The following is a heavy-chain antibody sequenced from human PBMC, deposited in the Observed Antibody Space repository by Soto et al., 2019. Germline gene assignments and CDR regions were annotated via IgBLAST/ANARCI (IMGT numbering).Heavy chain of an antibody. CDR1: GGSISSSSYY. Sequence: SETLSLTCTFSGGSISSSSYYWGWIRQPPGNGLDWIGSIYYSVSTYYNPSLKSRVTISVHTSKNQFSLKLSSVTAADTAVYYCARGVTTVTSVDFDYWGQGTLVTVS. V-gene: IGHV4-39*01. D-gene: IGHD4-17*01. CDR3: ARGVTTVTSVDFDY. J-gene: IGHJ4*02. CDR2: IYYSVST.